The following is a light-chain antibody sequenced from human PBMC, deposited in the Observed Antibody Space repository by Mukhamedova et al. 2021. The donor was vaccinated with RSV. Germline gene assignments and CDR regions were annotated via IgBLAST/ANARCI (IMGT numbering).Light chain of an antibody. CDR1: QSVSSN. CDR2: GAS. V-gene: IGKV3D-15*03. J-gene: IGKJ2*03. CDR3: QQYNNWPPYS. Sequence: GERATLSCRASQSVSSNLAWYQQKPGQAPRLLIYGASIRATGIPARFSGSGSGTGFTLTISILQSEDFAVYYCQQYNNWPPYSFG.